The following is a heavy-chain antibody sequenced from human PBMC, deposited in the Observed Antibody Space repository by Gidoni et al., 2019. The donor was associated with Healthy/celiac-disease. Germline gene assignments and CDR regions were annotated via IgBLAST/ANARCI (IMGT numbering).Heavy chain of an antibody. Sequence: EVQLVESGGGLVQPGGSLRLSCAAAGFTFSSDWRSWVRQAPGKWLEWVANIKQDGSEKYYVDSVKGRFTISRDNAKNSLYLQMNSLRAEDTAVYYCARDNAGGFDYWGQGTLVTVSS. CDR1: GFTFSSDW. J-gene: IGHJ4*02. CDR3: ARDNAGGFDY. D-gene: IGHD3-10*01. CDR2: IKQDGSEK. V-gene: IGHV3-7*01.